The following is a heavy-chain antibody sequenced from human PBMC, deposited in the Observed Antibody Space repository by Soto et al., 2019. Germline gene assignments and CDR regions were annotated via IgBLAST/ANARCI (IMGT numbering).Heavy chain of an antibody. CDR3: ARDRLYTMVRDDAFDI. CDR2: IWYDGSNK. CDR1: GFTFSSYG. V-gene: IGHV3-33*01. Sequence: GGSLRLSCAASGFTFSSYGMHWVRQAPGKGLEWVAVIWYDGSNKYYADSVKGRFTISRDNSKNTLYLQMNSLRAEDTAVYYCARDRLYTMVRDDAFDIWGQGTMVTVSS. J-gene: IGHJ3*02. D-gene: IGHD3-10*01.